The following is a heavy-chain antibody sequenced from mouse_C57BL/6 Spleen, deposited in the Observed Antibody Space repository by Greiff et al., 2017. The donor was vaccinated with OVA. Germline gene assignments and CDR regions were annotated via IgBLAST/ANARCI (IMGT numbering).Heavy chain of an antibody. J-gene: IGHJ1*03. D-gene: IGHD2-4*01. CDR1: GFTFSSYA. CDR3: TSLIYYDYDGYFDV. CDR2: ISSGGDYI. Sequence: DVKLVESGAGLVKPGGSLKLSCAASGFTFSSYAMSWVRQTPEKRLEWVAYISSGGDYIYYADTVKGLFTIARDNTRNTLYLQMSSLKSEDTAMYYCTSLIYYDYDGYFDVWGTGTTVTVSS. V-gene: IGHV5-9-1*02.